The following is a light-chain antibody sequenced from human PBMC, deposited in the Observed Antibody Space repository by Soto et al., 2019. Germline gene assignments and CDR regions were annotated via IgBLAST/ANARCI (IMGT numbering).Light chain of an antibody. CDR2: GAS. CDR1: QSVSSN. CDR3: QQYGTWWT. Sequence: EIVMTQSPATLSVSPGERATLSCRASQSVSSNLAWYQQKPGQAPRLLIYGASTRATGIPARFSGSGSGTEFTLTISSLQSEDFAVYYCQQYGTWWTFGQGTKVEIE. J-gene: IGKJ1*01. V-gene: IGKV3-15*01.